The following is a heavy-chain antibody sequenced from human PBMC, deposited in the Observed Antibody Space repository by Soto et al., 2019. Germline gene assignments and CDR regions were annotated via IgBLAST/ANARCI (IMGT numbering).Heavy chain of an antibody. CDR1: GFSFGNYW. CDR3: ARDVGPVTIFREALSGYFDF. D-gene: IGHD3-3*01. CDR2: IKEDGSER. V-gene: IGHV3-7*03. J-gene: IGHJ4*02. Sequence: PGGSLRLSCAVSGFSFGNYWMSWVRQAPGKGLEWLASIKEDGSERYYLDSVKGRFTISRDNAKDSLSLQMNILRGEDTAFYYCARDVGPVTIFREALSGYFDFWGQGTLVTVSS.